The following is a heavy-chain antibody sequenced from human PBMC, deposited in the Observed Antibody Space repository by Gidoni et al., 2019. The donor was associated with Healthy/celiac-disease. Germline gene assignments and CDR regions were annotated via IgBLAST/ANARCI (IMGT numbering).Heavy chain of an antibody. D-gene: IGHD2-21*01. CDR3: TTDLGLSKGGGDCYLY. Sequence: EVQLVESGGGLVTPGGSLRLSCAASGFTFRNAWMSWVRQAPGKGLEGVGRIKSKSDGGTTDYAAPVKGRFTISRDDSKNTLYLQMNSLRTENTAVYYCTTDLGLSKGGGDCYLYWGQGTLVTVSS. V-gene: IGHV3-15*01. CDR1: GFTFRNAW. CDR2: IKSKSDGGTT. J-gene: IGHJ4*02.